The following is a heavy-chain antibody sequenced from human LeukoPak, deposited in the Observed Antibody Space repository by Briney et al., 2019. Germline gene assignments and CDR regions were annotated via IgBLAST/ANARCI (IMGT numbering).Heavy chain of an antibody. CDR2: INWSGGST. V-gene: IGHV3-20*04. Sequence: GGSLRLSCAASGFTFDDYGMSWVRQAPGKGLEWVSGINWSGGSTGYADSVKGRFTISRDNAKNSLYLQMNSLRAEDTALYYCASYYDSSDYGAFDIWGQGTMVTVSS. D-gene: IGHD3-22*01. J-gene: IGHJ3*02. CDR3: ASYYDSSDYGAFDI. CDR1: GFTFDDYG.